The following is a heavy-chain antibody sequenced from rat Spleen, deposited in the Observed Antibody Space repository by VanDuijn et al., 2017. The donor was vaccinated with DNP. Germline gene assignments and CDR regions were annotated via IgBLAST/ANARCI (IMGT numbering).Heavy chain of an antibody. J-gene: IGHJ2*01. Sequence: EVQLVESGGGLVQPGRSMKLSCAASGFTFSNYYMAWVRQAPTKGLEWVASISTGGGITYYRDSVKGRFTISRDNAESALYLRMDSLRSEDTATYYCTRHDYSNYYFDYWGRGVMVTVSS. V-gene: IGHV5-25*01. CDR3: TRHDYSNYYFDY. CDR2: ISTGGGIT. D-gene: IGHD1-8*01. CDR1: GFTFSNYY.